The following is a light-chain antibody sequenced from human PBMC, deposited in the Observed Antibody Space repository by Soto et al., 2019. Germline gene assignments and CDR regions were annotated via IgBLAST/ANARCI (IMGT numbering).Light chain of an antibody. J-gene: IGLJ1*01. CDR1: SSDIGGSNR. CDR3: TSFTSSYTHV. CDR2: EVS. Sequence: QSALTQPPSVSRSPGQSVTISCTGTSSDIGGSNRVSWYQQPPGTAPKLVIYEVSDRPSGVPDRFSGSKSGHTASLTISGLQAEDEADYYCTSFTSSYTHVFGTGTKVTVL. V-gene: IGLV2-18*02.